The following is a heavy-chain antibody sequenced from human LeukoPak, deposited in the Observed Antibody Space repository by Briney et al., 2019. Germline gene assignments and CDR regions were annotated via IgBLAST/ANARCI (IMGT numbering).Heavy chain of an antibody. CDR1: GYTFTSYG. CDR2: INTNTGNP. Sequence: ASVKVSCKASGYTFTSYGLNWVRQAPGQGLEWMGWINTNTGNPTYAQGFTGRFVFSLDTSVSTAYLQISSLKAEDTAVYYCARSVTPQYFQHWGQGTLVTVSS. V-gene: IGHV7-4-1*02. CDR3: ARSVTPQYFQH. D-gene: IGHD4-17*01. J-gene: IGHJ1*01.